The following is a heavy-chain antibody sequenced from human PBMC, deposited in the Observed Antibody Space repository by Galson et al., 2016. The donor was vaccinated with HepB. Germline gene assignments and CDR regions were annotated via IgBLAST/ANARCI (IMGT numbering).Heavy chain of an antibody. CDR2: MTGSGGRT. Sequence: SLRLSCAASGLTFRNFAMTWVRHAPGKGLEWVAGMTGSGGRTWYADSVRGRFTISRDNSKNLLFLEMTRLTVEDTAVYYCAKFKGPEIYSNYCMDVWGKGTTVTVSS. V-gene: IGHV3-23*01. D-gene: IGHD5-12*01. CDR3: AKFKGPEIYSNYCMDV. J-gene: IGHJ6*03. CDR1: GLTFRNFA.